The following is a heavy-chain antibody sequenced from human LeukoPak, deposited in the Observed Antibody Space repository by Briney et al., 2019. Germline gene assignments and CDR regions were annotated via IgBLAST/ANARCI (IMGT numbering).Heavy chain of an antibody. CDR2: INPSGGSA. CDR3: AEAGVVLVGMFDY. D-gene: IGHD2-2*01. J-gene: IGHJ4*02. CDR1: GYTFTNYY. V-gene: IGHV1-46*01. Sequence: GASVKVSCKASGYTFTNYYIHWVRQAPRQGLEWMGIINPSGGSASYAQNSQGRGTMTSDTSTNTVYMDLSSLRSDDTAVYYLAEAGVVLVGMFDYGGRGTLVSVSS.